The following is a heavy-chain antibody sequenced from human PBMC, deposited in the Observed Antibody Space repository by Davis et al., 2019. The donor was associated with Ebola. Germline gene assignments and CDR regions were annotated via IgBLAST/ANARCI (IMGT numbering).Heavy chain of an antibody. Sequence: AASVKVSCKASGYTFTSYYMHWVRQAPGQGLEWMGIINPSGGSTSYAQKFQGRVTITRDTSASTAYMELSSLRSEDTAVYYCARDQEGRTVTTYYYYYGMDVWGKGTTVTVSS. V-gene: IGHV1-46*01. CDR3: ARDQEGRTVTTYYYYYGMDV. CDR1: GYTFTSYY. CDR2: INPSGGST. D-gene: IGHD4-17*01. J-gene: IGHJ6*04.